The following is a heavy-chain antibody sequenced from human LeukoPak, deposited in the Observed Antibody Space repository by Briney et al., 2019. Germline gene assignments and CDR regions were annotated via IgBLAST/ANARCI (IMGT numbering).Heavy chain of an antibody. CDR1: GFTFSSYA. CDR3: AIITSCNSTSCPLGY. D-gene: IGHD2-2*01. CDR2: ISGSGGST. Sequence: GGSLRLSCAASGFTFSSYAMSWVRQAPGQGLEWVSAISGSGGSTYYADSVKGRFTISRDNSKNTLYLQMNSLRAEDSAVYYCAIITSCNSTSCPLGYWGQGTLVTVSS. V-gene: IGHV3-23*01. J-gene: IGHJ4*02.